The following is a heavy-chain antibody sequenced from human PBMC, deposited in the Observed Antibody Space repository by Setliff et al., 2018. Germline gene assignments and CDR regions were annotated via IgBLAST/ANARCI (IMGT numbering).Heavy chain of an antibody. D-gene: IGHD2-15*01. V-gene: IGHV4-4*07. J-gene: IGHJ6*03. Sequence: SATLSLTCTVSGGSISSYYWGWIRQPAGKGLEWIGRIYTSGSTNYNPSLKSRVTMSVDTSKNQFSLKLSSVTAADTAVYYCARGQRYCSGGSCYYYMDVWGKGTTVTVSS. CDR3: ARGQRYCSGGSCYYYMDV. CDR2: IYTSGST. CDR1: GGSISSYY.